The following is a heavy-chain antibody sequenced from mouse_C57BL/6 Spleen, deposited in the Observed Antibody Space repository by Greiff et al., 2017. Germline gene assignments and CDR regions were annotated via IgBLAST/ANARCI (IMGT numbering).Heavy chain of an antibody. Sequence: EVQGVEPGEGLVKPGGSLKLSCAASGFTFSSYAMSWVRQTPEKRLEWVAYISSGGDYIYYADTVKGRFTISRDNARNTLYLQMSSLKSEDTAMYYCTRDHYDCYAMDYWGQGTSVTVSS. J-gene: IGHJ4*01. CDR2: ISSGGDYI. V-gene: IGHV5-9-1*02. CDR1: GFTFSSYA. D-gene: IGHD1-1*02. CDR3: TRDHYDCYAMDY.